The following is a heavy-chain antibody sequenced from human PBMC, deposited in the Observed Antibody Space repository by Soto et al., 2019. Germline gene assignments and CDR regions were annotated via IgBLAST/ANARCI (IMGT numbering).Heavy chain of an antibody. CDR3: ARSEGIHAYYYCSDV. CDR2: IYPGDSDT. V-gene: IGHV5-51*01. CDR1: GYRFPDYW. D-gene: IGHD2-21*01. Sequence: GESLKISCRASGYRFPDYWIGWVRQMPGKGLEGVGIIYPGDSDTKYSPSFQGQVTISADKSISSAYLQWSSLQASDTAMYYCARSEGIHAYYYCSDVWGQGTMVTVSS. J-gene: IGHJ6*02.